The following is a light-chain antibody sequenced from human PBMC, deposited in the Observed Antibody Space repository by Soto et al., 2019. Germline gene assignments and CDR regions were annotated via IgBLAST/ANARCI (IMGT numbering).Light chain of an antibody. CDR3: SSYAGSYTVV. V-gene: IGLV2-11*01. Sequence: QSVLTQPRSVSGSPGQSVTISCTGTSSDVGAYQYVSWYQQFPGKAPKLILYDVNKRPSGVPHRFSGSKSDNTASLTISGLQAEDEADYYCSSYAGSYTVVFGGGTRSPS. CDR1: SSDVGAYQY. CDR2: DVN. J-gene: IGLJ2*01.